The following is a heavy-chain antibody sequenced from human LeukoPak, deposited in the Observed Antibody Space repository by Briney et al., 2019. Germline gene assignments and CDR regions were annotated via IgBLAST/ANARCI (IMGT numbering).Heavy chain of an antibody. D-gene: IGHD4-17*01. CDR3: ARRLSTVPYFDY. Sequence: ASVKVSCKASGGTFSSYAISWVRQAPGQGLEWMGGIIPIFGTANYAQKFQGRVTITADESTSTAYMELSSLRSEDTAVYYCARRLSTVPYFDYWGQGTLVTVSP. CDR1: GGTFSSYA. J-gene: IGHJ4*02. V-gene: IGHV1-69*13. CDR2: IIPIFGTA.